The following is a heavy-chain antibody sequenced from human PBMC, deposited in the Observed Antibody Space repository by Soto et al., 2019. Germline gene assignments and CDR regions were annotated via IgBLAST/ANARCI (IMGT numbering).Heavy chain of an antibody. J-gene: IGHJ4*02. CDR2: MTPDSGDT. CDR3: VRQPRGVATPADDY. D-gene: IGHD2-15*01. Sequence: QVQLVQSGAEVTKPGASVKVSCEASGYPFDSFDINWVRQAAGQGLEWMGWMTPDSGDTAVAQRFQDRITTTRTTPTSTAYMELSRLTPDDSAVYFCVRQPRGVATPADDYLGQVTLVTVSS. CDR1: GYPFDSFD. V-gene: IGHV1-8*01.